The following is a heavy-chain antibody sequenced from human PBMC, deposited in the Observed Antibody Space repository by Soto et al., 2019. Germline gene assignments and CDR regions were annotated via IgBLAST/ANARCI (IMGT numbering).Heavy chain of an antibody. Sequence: QVQLQESGPGLVKPSETLSLTCTVSGGSFKSGSYSWSWIRQPPGKGLEWIGYVYHTGRTSYNPSLKRRVYISMDTSKNQFSLNLDSVTAADTAVYFCARDFAYFDSWGQGTLVTVSS. CDR3: ARDFAYFDS. D-gene: IGHD3-3*01. J-gene: IGHJ4*02. CDR2: VYHTGRT. CDR1: GGSFKSGSYS. V-gene: IGHV4-61*01.